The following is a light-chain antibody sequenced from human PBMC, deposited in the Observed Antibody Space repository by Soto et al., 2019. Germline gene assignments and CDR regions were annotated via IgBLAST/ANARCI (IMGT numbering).Light chain of an antibody. CDR1: ETVSRC. J-gene: IGKJ1*01. V-gene: IGKV1-5*03. CDR3: QHYNRYSWS. CDR2: KAS. Sequence: IHMTQSPATPSGSXCGGVTSTXXASETVSRCLAWYQQKPGKPPRLLIYKASMIKSGVPSRFSGSGSGTEFTLTISSLQSEDFATYYCQHYNRYSWSFGHGIKVDIK.